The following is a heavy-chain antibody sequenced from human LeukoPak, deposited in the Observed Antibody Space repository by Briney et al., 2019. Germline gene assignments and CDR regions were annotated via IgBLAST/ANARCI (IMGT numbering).Heavy chain of an antibody. Sequence: GGSLRLSCAASGFAFSDYYMSWIRQAPGEGLESISYISSSGNTIHDADSLKGRFTISRDNARNSLYLQMNSLRVEDTAVYYCARDLGSGAFDIWGQGTMATVSS. D-gene: IGHD3-10*01. V-gene: IGHV3-11*04. J-gene: IGHJ3*02. CDR3: ARDLGSGAFDI. CDR1: GFAFSDYY. CDR2: ISSSGNTI.